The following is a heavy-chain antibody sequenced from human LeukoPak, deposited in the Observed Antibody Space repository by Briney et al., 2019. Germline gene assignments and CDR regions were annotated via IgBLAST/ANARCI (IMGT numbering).Heavy chain of an antibody. J-gene: IGHJ4*02. Sequence: KSSETLSLTCAVSGYSISRGYYWGWIRQPPGKGLEWIGNIYHSGITSYNPSLKSRVTISVDTSKNQLSLKLTPVTAADTAVYYCARGITIFGVATIYYFDYWGQGSLVTVSS. CDR3: ARGITIFGVATIYYFDY. D-gene: IGHD3-3*01. CDR2: IYHSGIT. CDR1: GYSISRGYY. V-gene: IGHV4-38-2*01.